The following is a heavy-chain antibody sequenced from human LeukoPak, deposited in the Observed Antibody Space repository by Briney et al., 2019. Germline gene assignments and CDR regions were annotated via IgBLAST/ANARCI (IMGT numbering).Heavy chain of an antibody. V-gene: IGHV3-53*01. Sequence: GGSLRLSCAASGFTVSSNYMSWVRLAPGKGLEWVSVIYSGGSTYYADSVKGRFTISRDNSKNTLYLQMNSLRAEDTAVYYCARGGIAAAGDYWGQGTLVTVSS. CDR2: IYSGGST. D-gene: IGHD6-13*01. J-gene: IGHJ4*02. CDR3: ARGGIAAAGDY. CDR1: GFTVSSNY.